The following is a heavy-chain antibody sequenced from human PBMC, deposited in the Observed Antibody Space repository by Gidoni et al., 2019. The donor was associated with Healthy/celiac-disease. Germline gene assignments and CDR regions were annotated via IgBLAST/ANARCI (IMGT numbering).Heavy chain of an antibody. CDR1: GGTFSSYT. CDR2: IIPILGIA. J-gene: IGHJ5*02. CDR3: ARSTHARGFDP. V-gene: IGHV1-69*02. Sequence: QVQLVQSGAEVKKPGSSVKVSCKASGGTFSSYTISWVRQAPGQGLEWMGRIIPILGIANYAQKFQGRVTITADKATSTAYMELSSLRSEDTAVYYCARSTHARGFDPWGQGTLVTVSS.